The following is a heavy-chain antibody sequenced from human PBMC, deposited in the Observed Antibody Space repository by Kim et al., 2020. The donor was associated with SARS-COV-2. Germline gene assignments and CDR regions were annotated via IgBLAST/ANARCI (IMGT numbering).Heavy chain of an antibody. Sequence: GGSLRLSCVASGFSFGDYYMSWIRQAPGKGLEWVSYISGSSSYRNSTDSVKGRFTISRDNAKNSVFLQMNSLRREDTAVYFCARDTTGTGVVDYWCQGTL. CDR3: ARDTTGTGVVDY. D-gene: IGHD1-1*01. V-gene: IGHV3-11*05. CDR2: ISGSSSYR. J-gene: IGHJ4*02. CDR1: GFSFGDYY.